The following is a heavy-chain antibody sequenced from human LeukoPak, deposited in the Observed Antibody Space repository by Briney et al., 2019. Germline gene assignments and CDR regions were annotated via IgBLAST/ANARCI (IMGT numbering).Heavy chain of an antibody. CDR1: GFTFSSYD. CDR3: VRGTGYSAYDYDLDY. J-gene: IGHJ4*02. Sequence: GGSLRLSCAASGFTFSSYDMHWVRHATGKGLEWVSAIGTAGDTYYPGSVKGRFTISRENAKNSLYLQMNSLRAGDTAVYYCVRGTGYSAYDYDLDYWGRGTLVTVSS. V-gene: IGHV3-13*04. CDR2: IGTAGDT. D-gene: IGHD5-12*01.